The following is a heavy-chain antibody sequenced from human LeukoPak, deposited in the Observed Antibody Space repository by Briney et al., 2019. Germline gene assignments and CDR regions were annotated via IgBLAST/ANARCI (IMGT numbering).Heavy chain of an antibody. J-gene: IGHJ3*02. CDR2: TRTKASNYAT. D-gene: IGHD3-16*01. V-gene: IGHV3-73*01. Sequence: GGSLRLSCAVSGFPFSTSIIHWVRQASGKGLEWVGRTRTKASNYATTYAASVSGRFTISRDESKNTAYLEMNVLKIEDTAIYYCTASGITSDAFDIWGQGTMVTV. CDR1: GFPFSTSI. CDR3: TASGITSDAFDI.